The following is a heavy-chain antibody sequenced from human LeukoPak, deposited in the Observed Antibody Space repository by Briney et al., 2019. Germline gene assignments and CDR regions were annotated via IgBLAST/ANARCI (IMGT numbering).Heavy chain of an antibody. D-gene: IGHD3-22*01. CDR3: ARELAHYYDSSGYLWY. V-gene: IGHV4-38-2*02. CDR1: GYSISSGYY. Sequence: SETLSLTCTVSGYSISSGYYWGWIRQPPGKGLEWIGSIYHSGSTYYNPSLKSRVTISVDTSKNQFSLKLSSVTAADTAVYYCARELAHYYDSSGYLWYWGQGTLVTVSS. J-gene: IGHJ4*02. CDR2: IYHSGST.